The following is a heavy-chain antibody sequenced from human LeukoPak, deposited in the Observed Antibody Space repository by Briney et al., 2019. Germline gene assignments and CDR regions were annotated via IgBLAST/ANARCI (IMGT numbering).Heavy chain of an antibody. V-gene: IGHV1-2*04. Sequence: ASVKVSCKASGYTFTGYYMHWVRQAPGQGLEWMGWINPNSGGTNYAQKFQGWVTMTRDTSISTAYMELSRLRSDDTAVYYCARAGISYDIVVVPALINLGYWGQGTLVTVSS. CDR1: GYTFTGYY. CDR3: ARAGISYDIVVVPALINLGY. J-gene: IGHJ4*02. D-gene: IGHD2-2*01. CDR2: INPNSGGT.